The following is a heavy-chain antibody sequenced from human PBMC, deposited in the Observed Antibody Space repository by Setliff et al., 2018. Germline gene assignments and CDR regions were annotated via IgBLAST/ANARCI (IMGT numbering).Heavy chain of an antibody. V-gene: IGHV1-69*05. J-gene: IGHJ5*02. CDR2: INPIFGTT. CDR3: AREKGYYNSGSYKYWFDP. D-gene: IGHD3-10*01. CDR1: GGTFSSNG. Sequence: AASVKVSCKASGGTFSSNGISWVRQAPGQGLEWMGGINPIFGTTTYAQKFQGRVTITTDESTSTAYIDLSSLTSDDTAIYYCAREKGYYNSGSYKYWFDPWGQGTLVTGSS.